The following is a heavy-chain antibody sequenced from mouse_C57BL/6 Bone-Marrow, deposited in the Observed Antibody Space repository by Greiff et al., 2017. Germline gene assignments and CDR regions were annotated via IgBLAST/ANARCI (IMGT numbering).Heavy chain of an antibody. J-gene: IGHJ1*03. D-gene: IGHD2-5*01. V-gene: IGHV1-82*01. CDR1: GYAFSSSW. Sequence: QVQLQQSGPELVKPGASVKISCKASGYAFSSSWMNWVKQRPGKGLEWIGRIYPGDGDTNYNGKFKGKATLTADKSSSTAYMQLSSLTSEDSAVYFCARVEDYYSNYVWYFGGWGTGTTVTVSS. CDR3: ARVEDYYSNYVWYFGG. CDR2: IYPGDGDT.